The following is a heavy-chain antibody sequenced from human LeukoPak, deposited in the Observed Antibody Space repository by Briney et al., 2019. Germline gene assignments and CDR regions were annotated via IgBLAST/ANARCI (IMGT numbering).Heavy chain of an antibody. J-gene: IGHJ3*02. D-gene: IGHD3-22*01. CDR1: GGTFSSYA. Sequence: ASVKVSCKASGGTFSSYAISWVRQAPGQGLEWMGIINPSGGSTSYAQKFQGRVTMTRDTSTSTVYMELSSLRSEDTAVYYCARDYYDSSGYYYPDIWGQGTMVTVSS. CDR3: ARDYYDSSGYYYPDI. V-gene: IGHV1-46*01. CDR2: INPSGGST.